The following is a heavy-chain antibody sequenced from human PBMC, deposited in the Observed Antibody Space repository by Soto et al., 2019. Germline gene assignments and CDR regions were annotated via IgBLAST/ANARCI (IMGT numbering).Heavy chain of an antibody. CDR2: IKQDGSEK. CDR1: GFTFSSYW. CDR3: ARAPRTTVVTATYYFDY. D-gene: IGHD2-21*02. V-gene: IGHV3-7*01. Sequence: GGSLRLSCAASGFTFSSYWMSWVRQAPGKGLEWVANIKQDGSEKYYVDSVKGRFTISRDNAKNSLYLQMNSLRDEDTAVYCCARAPRTTVVTATYYFDYWGQGTLVTVSS. J-gene: IGHJ4*02.